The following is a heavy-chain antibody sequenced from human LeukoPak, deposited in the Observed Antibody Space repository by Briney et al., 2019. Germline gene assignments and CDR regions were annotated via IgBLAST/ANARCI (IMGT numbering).Heavy chain of an antibody. CDR1: GFTVSSNY. J-gene: IGHJ4*02. V-gene: IGHV3-53*01. D-gene: IGHD1-26*01. CDR3: ARAERWELLWAY. CDR2: IYSGGST. Sequence: EGSLRLSCAASGFTVSSNYMSWVRQAPGKGLEWVSVIYSGGSTYYADSVKGRFTISRDNSKNTLYLQMNSLRAEDTAVYYCARAERWELLWAYWGQGTLVTVSS.